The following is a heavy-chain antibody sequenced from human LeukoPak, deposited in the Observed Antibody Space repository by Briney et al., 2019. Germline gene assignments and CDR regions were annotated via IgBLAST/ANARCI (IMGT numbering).Heavy chain of an antibody. CDR3: AKRSGGPSPFDY. D-gene: IGHD3-3*01. V-gene: IGHV3-23*01. CDR2: ISGSGLST. J-gene: IGHJ4*02. Sequence: GGSLRLSCAASGFTFSSYAMSWVRQAPGKGLEWVSGISGSGLSTYYADSVKGRFTISRDNSKNTLFLQMNSLRAEDTAVYYCAKRSGGPSPFDYWGQGTLVTVSS. CDR1: GFTFSSYA.